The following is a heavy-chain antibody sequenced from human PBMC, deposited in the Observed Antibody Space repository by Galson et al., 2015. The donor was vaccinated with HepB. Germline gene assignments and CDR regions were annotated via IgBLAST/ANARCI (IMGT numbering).Heavy chain of an antibody. CDR3: ATTRLGNGAYWTFEI. CDR1: GLTLSSYT. Sequence: SLRLSCAASGLTLSSYTMSWVRQSPGRGLQWVSYINTNGATTYYTDSVKGRFTVARDNARNKVSLQMSSLTADDSAVYFCATTRLGNGAYWTFEIWGQGALVTVAS. D-gene: IGHD4-17*01. J-gene: IGHJ3*02. CDR2: INTNGATT. V-gene: IGHV3-11*01.